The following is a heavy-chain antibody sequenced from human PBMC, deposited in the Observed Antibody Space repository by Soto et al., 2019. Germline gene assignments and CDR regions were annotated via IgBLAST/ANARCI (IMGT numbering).Heavy chain of an antibody. J-gene: IGHJ5*02. CDR1: GNSISVRSYY. V-gene: IGHV4-39*01. CDR3: TRRYNWNDNYYDP. CDR2: SYYSGTT. D-gene: IGHD1-20*01. Sequence: SETLSLTCTVSGNSISVRSYYWTWIRQPPGKGLEWMGSSYYSGTTYFNPSLKSRASISVDTSKNGFSLSLSSVTAADTAVYYCTRRYNWNDNYYDPRGPGVLVTVSS.